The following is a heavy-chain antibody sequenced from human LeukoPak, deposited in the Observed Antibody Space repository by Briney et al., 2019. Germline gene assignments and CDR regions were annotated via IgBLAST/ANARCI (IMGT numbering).Heavy chain of an antibody. D-gene: IGHD2-15*01. CDR1: GYTFTDYY. CDR2: VDPEDGET. Sequence: ATVKISCKVSGYTFTDYYMHWVQQAPGKGLEWMGLVDPEDGETIYAEKFQGRVTITADTSTDTASMELSSLRSEDTAVYYCATVGHCSGGSCYFEDYYFDYWGQGTLLSVSS. V-gene: IGHV1-69-2*01. CDR3: ATVGHCSGGSCYFEDYYFDY. J-gene: IGHJ4*02.